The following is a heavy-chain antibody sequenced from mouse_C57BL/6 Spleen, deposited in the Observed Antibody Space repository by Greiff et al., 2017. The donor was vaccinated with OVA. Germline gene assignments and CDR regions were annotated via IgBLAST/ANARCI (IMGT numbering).Heavy chain of an antibody. V-gene: IGHV1-81*01. J-gene: IGHJ4*01. CDR3: ARVDCNYYAMGG. D-gene: IGHD2-1*01. CDR2: IYPRSGNT. CDR1: GYTFTSYG. Sequence: QVQLKQSGAELARPGASVKLSCKASGYTFTSYGISWVKQRTGQGLEWIGEIYPRSGNTYYNEKFKGKATLTADKSSSTAYMELRSLTSEDSAVYFCARVDCNYYAMGGRGTGTTVTV.